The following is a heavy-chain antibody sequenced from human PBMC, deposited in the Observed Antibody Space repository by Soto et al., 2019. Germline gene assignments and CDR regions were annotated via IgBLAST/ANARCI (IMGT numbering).Heavy chain of an antibody. D-gene: IGHD3-3*01. CDR2: INPNSGGT. CDR1: GYTFTGYY. Sequence: GASVKVSCKASGYTFTGYYMHWVRQAPGQGLEWMGWINPNSGGTNYAQKFQGRVTMTRDTSINTAYMELSRLRSDDTAVYYCARDHRLVGYYAFWSGSQYYYYGMDVWGQGTTVTVSS. J-gene: IGHJ6*02. CDR3: ARDHRLVGYYAFWSGSQYYYYGMDV. V-gene: IGHV1-2*02.